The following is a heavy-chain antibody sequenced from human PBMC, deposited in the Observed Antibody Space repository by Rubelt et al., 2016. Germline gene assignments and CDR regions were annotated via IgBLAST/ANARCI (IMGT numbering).Heavy chain of an antibody. CDR1: GFTFSSYA. V-gene: IGHV3-30*14. CDR3: ARDSGIGYCSGGSCRLGAFEI. CDR2: ISYDGSNK. D-gene: IGHD2-15*01. Sequence: LRLSCAASGFTFSSYAMHWVRQAPGKGLEWVAVISYDGSNKYYADSVKGRFTISRDNSKNTLCLQMNSLRAEDTAVYYCARDSGIGYCSGGSCRLGAFEIWGQGTMVTVSS. J-gene: IGHJ3*02.